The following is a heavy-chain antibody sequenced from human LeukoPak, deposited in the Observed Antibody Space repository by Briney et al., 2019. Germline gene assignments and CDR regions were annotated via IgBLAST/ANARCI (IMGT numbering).Heavy chain of an antibody. V-gene: IGHV4-30-4*08. CDR2: IYYSGST. J-gene: IGHJ4*02. CDR3: ARDPVRGVFPGY. CDR1: GGSISSSSYY. Sequence: SETLSLTCTVSGGSISSSSYYWGWIRQPPGKGLEWIGYIYYSGSTYYNPSLKSRVTISVDTSKNQFSLKLSSVTAADTAVYYCARDPVRGVFPGYWGQGTLVTVSS. D-gene: IGHD3-10*01.